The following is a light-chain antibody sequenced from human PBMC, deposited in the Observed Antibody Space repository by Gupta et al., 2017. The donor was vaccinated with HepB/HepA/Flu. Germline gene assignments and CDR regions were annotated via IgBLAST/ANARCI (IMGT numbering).Light chain of an antibody. J-gene: IGLJ3*02. CDR2: GNS. Sequence: QSVLPPPPSVSGAPGPRVTISCTGSSSNIGAGYDVHWYQQLPGTAPKLLIYGNSNRPSGVPDRFSGSKSGTSASLAITGLQAEDEAVYYCQSYDSSLSGGVFGGGTKLTVL. V-gene: IGLV1-40*01. CDR3: QSYDSSLSGGV. CDR1: SSNIGAGYD.